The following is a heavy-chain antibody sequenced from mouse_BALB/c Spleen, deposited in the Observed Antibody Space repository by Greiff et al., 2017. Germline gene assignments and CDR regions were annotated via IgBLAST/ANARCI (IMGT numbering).Heavy chain of an antibody. CDR1: GFTFSSYT. Sequence: DVKLVESGGGLVKPGGSLKLSCAASGFTFSSYTMSWVRQTPEKRLEWVATISSGGSYTYYPDSVKGRFTISRDNAKNTLYLQMSSLKSEDTAMYYCTKDIRGDGYYFDYWGQGTTLTVSS. CDR2: ISSGGSYT. J-gene: IGHJ2*01. D-gene: IGHD3-3*01. V-gene: IGHV5-6-4*01. CDR3: TKDIRGDGYYFDY.